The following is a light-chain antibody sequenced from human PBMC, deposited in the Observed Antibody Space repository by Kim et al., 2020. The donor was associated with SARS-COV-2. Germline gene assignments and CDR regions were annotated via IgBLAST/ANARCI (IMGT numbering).Light chain of an antibody. CDR2: DVS. CDR1: SSDVGGYNY. V-gene: IGLV2-14*03. Sequence: QSALTQPASVSGSLGQSITISCTGTSSDVGGYNYVSWYQHHPGKAPKLMIYDVSKRPSGVSNRFSGSKSGNTASLTISGLQAEDAANYYCSSYTSSSTWVFGGGTQLTVL. J-gene: IGLJ3*02. CDR3: SSYTSSSTWV.